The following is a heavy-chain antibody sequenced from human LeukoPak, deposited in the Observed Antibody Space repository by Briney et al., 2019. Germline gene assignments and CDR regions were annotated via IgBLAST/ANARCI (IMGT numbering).Heavy chain of an antibody. CDR3: ARLGNYYDSSGYFDY. CDR1: GYSISSGYY. Sequence: SETLSLTCAVSGYSISSGYYWSWIRQPAGKGLEWIGRIYTSGSTNYNPSLKSRVTMSVDTSKNQFSLKLSSVTAADTAVYYCARLGNYYDSSGYFDYWGQGTLVTVSS. J-gene: IGHJ4*02. V-gene: IGHV4-4*07. CDR2: IYTSGST. D-gene: IGHD3-22*01.